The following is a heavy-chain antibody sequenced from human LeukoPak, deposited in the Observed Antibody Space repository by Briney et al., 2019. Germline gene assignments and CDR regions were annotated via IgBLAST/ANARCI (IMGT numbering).Heavy chain of an antibody. Sequence: ASVKVSCTASGYTFTSYAMHWVRQAPGQRLEWMGWINAGNGNTKYSQKFQGRVTITRDTSASTAYMELSSLRSEDTAVYYCAREEVYDTTYGMDVWGQGTTVTVSS. CDR1: GYTFTSYA. J-gene: IGHJ6*02. V-gene: IGHV1-3*01. D-gene: IGHD3-22*01. CDR2: INAGNGNT. CDR3: AREEVYDTTYGMDV.